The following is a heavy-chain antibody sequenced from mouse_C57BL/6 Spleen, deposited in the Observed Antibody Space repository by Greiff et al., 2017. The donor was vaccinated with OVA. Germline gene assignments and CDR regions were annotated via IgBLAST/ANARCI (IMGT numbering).Heavy chain of an antibody. CDR3: ARFPYYYGSSYWYFDV. Sequence: VQLQQPGAELVKPGASVKLSCKASGYTFTSYWMHWVKQRPGQGLEWIGMIHPNSGSTNYNEKFKSKATLTVDKSSSTAYMQLSSLTSEDSAVYYCARFPYYYGSSYWYFDVWGTGTTVTVSS. CDR2: IHPNSGST. D-gene: IGHD1-1*01. CDR1: GYTFTSYW. J-gene: IGHJ1*03. V-gene: IGHV1-64*01.